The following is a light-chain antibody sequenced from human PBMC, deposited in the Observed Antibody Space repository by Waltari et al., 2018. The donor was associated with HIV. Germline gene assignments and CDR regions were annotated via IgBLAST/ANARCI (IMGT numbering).Light chain of an antibody. CDR2: EVS. Sequence: QSALTQPASVSGSPGQSITISCTGTSSDVGGYNFVSWYQQHPGKAPKLMIYEVSNRPAGISNRCSVSKSGNTASLTISGLQADDEADYFCSSYTSRGNPELFGGGTKLTVL. J-gene: IGLJ3*02. CDR3: SSYTSRGNPEL. CDR1: SSDVGGYNF. V-gene: IGLV2-14*03.